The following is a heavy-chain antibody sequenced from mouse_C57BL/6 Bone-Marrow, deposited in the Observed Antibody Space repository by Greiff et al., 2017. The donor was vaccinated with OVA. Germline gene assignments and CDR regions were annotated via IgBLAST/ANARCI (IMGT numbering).Heavy chain of an antibody. D-gene: IGHD2-2*01. CDR2: IDPENGDT. Sequence: VQLQQSGAELVRPGASVKLSCTASGFNIKDDYMHWVKQRPEQGLEWIGWIDPENGDTEYASKFQGKATITADTSSNTAYLQLSSLTSEDTAIYYCARAIYYGYDVLAYWGQGTLVTVSA. CDR3: ARAIYYGYDVLAY. V-gene: IGHV14-4*01. CDR1: GFNIKDDY. J-gene: IGHJ3*01.